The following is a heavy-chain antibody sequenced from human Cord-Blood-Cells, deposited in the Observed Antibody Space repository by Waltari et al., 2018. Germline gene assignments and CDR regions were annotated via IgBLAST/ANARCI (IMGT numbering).Heavy chain of an antibody. Sequence: QVQLVESGGGVVQPGRSLRLSCAASAFTFSSSAMHWVRQAPGRGLEWVAVISDDGSNKYYADPVKGRFTISRDQSKNTLCLQMNGLRAEDTAVYYCARGAAYRVFDLWGRGTLVTVSS. V-gene: IGHV3-30*04. D-gene: IGHD2-21*01. CDR3: ARGAAYRVFDL. CDR2: ISDDGSNK. J-gene: IGHJ2*01. CDR1: AFTFSSSA.